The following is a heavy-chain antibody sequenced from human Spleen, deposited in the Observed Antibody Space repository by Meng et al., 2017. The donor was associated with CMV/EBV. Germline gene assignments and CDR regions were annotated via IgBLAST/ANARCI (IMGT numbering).Heavy chain of an antibody. J-gene: IGHJ5*01. CDR3: ARWEPDS. Sequence: GGSLRLSCATSGFTFSTYGMQWVRQAPGKGLEWVAFIRSDGSKTRYADSVKGRFTISRDNSRNTLYLQMNSLRDEDTAVYYCARWEPDSWGQGTLVTVSS. D-gene: IGHD1-14*01. V-gene: IGHV3-30*02. CDR1: GFTFSTYG. CDR2: IRSDGSKT.